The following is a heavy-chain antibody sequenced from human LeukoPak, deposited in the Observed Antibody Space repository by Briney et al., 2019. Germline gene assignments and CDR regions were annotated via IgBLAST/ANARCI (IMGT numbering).Heavy chain of an antibody. CDR1: GGSISSGDYY. Sequence: SQTLSLTCTVSGGSISSGDYYWSWIRQPPGKGLEWIGYIYYSGSTYYNPSLKSRVAISVDTSKNQFSLKLSSVTAADTAVYYCARAGIVVVPAATDYFDYWGQRTLVTVSS. CDR2: IYYSGST. J-gene: IGHJ4*02. V-gene: IGHV4-30-4*08. CDR3: ARAGIVVVPAATDYFDY. D-gene: IGHD2-2*01.